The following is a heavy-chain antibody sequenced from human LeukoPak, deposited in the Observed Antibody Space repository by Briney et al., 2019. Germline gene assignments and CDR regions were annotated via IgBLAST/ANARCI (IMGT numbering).Heavy chain of an antibody. Sequence: GGSLRLSCAASGFTFSSYNMNWVRQAPGKGLEWVAVISYDGSNKYYADSVKGRFTISRDNSKNTLYLQMNSLRAEDTAVYYCASTAGIAAAGRGNDAFDIWGQGTMVTVSS. V-gene: IGHV3-30*03. CDR2: ISYDGSNK. J-gene: IGHJ3*02. CDR3: ASTAGIAAAGRGNDAFDI. CDR1: GFTFSSYN. D-gene: IGHD6-13*01.